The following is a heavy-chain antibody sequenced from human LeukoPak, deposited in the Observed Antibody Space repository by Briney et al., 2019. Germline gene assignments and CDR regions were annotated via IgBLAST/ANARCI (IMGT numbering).Heavy chain of an antibody. CDR1: GYTFTGYY. CDR3: ARDWSPDPASNNFDI. D-gene: IGHD3-3*01. V-gene: IGHV1-2*02. J-gene: IGHJ3*02. Sequence: ASVKVSCKASGYTFTGYYMHWVRQASGQGREWMGWINPNSGGTNYAQKFQGRVTMTRDTSISTAYMELSRLRSDDTAVYYCARDWSPDPASNNFDIWGQGTMVTVSS. CDR2: INPNSGGT.